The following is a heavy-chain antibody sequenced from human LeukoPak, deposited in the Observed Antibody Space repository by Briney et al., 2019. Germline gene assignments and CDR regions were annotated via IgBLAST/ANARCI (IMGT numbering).Heavy chain of an antibody. CDR1: GGSFSGYY. D-gene: IGHD3-22*01. V-gene: IGHV4-34*01. CDR2: INHSGST. J-gene: IGHJ6*03. Sequence: SETLSLTCAVYGGSFSGYYWSWIRQPPGKGLEWIGEINHSGSTNYNPSLKSRVTISVDTSKSQFSLKLSSVTVADTAVYYCARGRKYYDRSGCWTDYSYYMDVWGTGTTVTVSS. CDR3: ARGRKYYDRSGCWTDYSYYMDV.